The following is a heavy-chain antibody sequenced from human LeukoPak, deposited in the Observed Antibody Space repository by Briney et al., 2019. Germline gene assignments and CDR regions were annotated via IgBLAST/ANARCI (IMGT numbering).Heavy chain of an antibody. CDR1: GGSISSYY. J-gene: IGHJ2*01. D-gene: IGHD3-22*01. CDR3: ARAGDYYDSSGGYWYFDL. V-gene: IGHV4-4*07. CDR2: IYTIGST. Sequence: SETLSLTRTLPGGSISSYYWSWIRQPAGKGREWIGRIYTIGSTNYTPSLKSRVNISVDKSKNQFSQKLSSVTAADTAVYYCARAGDYYDSSGGYWYFDLWGRGTLVTVSS.